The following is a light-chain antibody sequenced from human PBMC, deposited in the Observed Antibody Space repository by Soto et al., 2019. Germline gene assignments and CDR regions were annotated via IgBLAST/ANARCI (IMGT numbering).Light chain of an antibody. V-gene: IGLV1-44*01. CDR3: GAWDDSLNGPV. CDR2: NND. J-gene: IGLJ7*01. CDR1: NSNIGSNP. Sequence: QSVLTQPPSASGTPGQRVTISCSGSNSNIGSNPVNWYQHLPGAAPQLLIYNNDRRPSGVPDRFSGSKSGTSASLAINGLQSEDEADYFCGAWDDSLNGPVFGGGSQVTVL.